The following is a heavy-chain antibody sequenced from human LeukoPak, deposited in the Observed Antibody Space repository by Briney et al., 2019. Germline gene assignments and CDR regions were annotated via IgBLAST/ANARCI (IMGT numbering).Heavy chain of an antibody. Sequence: SETLSLTCTVSGGSVGSDNSYWNWIRQPAGKGLEWIGRIYADGSSTYNPSLKSRVTILVDTSKNQFSLRLSSMTAADTAVYCCARGYYYRTWGLGTLVTVSS. CDR2: IYADGSS. J-gene: IGHJ4*02. D-gene: IGHD3-10*01. V-gene: IGHV4-61*02. CDR1: GGSVGSDNSY. CDR3: ARGYYYRT.